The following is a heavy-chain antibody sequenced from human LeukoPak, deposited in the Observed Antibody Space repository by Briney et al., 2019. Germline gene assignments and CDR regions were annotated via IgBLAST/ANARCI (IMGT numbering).Heavy chain of an antibody. J-gene: IGHJ5*02. Sequence: GGSLRLSCAASGFTFSRYWMSWVRQAPGKGLEWVANIKQDGSEKYYVDSVKGRFTISRDNAKNSLYLQMNSLRAEDTAVYYCARAWIQLWRGWFDPWGQGTLVTVSS. V-gene: IGHV3-7*01. CDR2: IKQDGSEK. D-gene: IGHD5-18*01. CDR3: ARAWIQLWRGWFDP. CDR1: GFTFSRYW.